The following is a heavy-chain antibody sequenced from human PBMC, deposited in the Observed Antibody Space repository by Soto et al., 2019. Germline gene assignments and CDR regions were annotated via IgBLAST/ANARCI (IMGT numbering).Heavy chain of an antibody. J-gene: IGHJ4*02. Sequence: SETLSLTCAVSGASISGSYYYWAWLRQSPGKGPEWIGSVFYTGFTSYNPPLESRVSVSVDTSKSQFSLKLSAVTAADTAVYYCATSQKGYNWNYFDHWGQGALVTVSS. CDR3: ATSQKGYNWNYFDH. D-gene: IGHD1-20*01. V-gene: IGHV4-39*01. CDR2: VFYTGFT. CDR1: GASISGSYYY.